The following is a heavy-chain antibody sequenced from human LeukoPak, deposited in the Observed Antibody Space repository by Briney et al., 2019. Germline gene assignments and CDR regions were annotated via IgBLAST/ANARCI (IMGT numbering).Heavy chain of an antibody. V-gene: IGHV4-61*02. CDR2: IYSNGNI. D-gene: IGHD3-22*01. J-gene: IGHJ2*01. CDR1: GASISSNTYY. CDR3: ARAPDMYDTSRHFDL. Sequence: SETLSLTCTVSGASISSNTYYWSWIRQPAGKGLEWIGRIYSNGNINYNPTLEGRVTISADRSKNQVSLKVNSVTAADTAVYYCARAPDMYDTSRHFDLWGRGTLITVSS.